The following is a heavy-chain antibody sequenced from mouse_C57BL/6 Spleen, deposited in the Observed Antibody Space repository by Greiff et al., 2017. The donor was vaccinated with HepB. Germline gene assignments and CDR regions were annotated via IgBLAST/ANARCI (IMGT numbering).Heavy chain of an antibody. D-gene: IGHD3-2*02. CDR2: IYPGDGDT. V-gene: IGHV1-82*01. CDR1: GYAFSSSW. Sequence: QVQLQQSGPELVKPGASVKISCKASGYAFSSSWMNWVKQRPGKGLEWIGRIYPGDGDTNYNGKFKGKATLTADKSSSTAYMQLSSLTSEDSAVYFCARGGDSSNYYAMDYWGQGTSVTVSS. J-gene: IGHJ4*01. CDR3: ARGGDSSNYYAMDY.